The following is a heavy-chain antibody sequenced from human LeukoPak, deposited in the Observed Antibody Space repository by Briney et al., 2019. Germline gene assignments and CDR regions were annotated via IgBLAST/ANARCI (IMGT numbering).Heavy chain of an antibody. V-gene: IGHV1-2*02. CDR2: INPNSGGT. CDR3: ARDLFYSVSGTYYNVGRVFNY. CDR1: GFTFTGYY. J-gene: IGHJ4*02. D-gene: IGHD3-10*01. Sequence: ASVKVSCKASGFTFTGYYMHWVRQAPGQGLEWMGWINPNSGGTNYAQKFQGRVTMTRDTAITTAYMELTSVRSDDTAVYYCARDLFYSVSGTYYNVGRVFNYWGQGTLVTVSS.